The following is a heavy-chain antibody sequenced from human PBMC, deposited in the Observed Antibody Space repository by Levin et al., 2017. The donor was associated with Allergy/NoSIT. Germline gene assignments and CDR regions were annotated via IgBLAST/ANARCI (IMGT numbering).Heavy chain of an antibody. CDR1: GFTFSSYA. V-gene: IGHV3-23*01. J-gene: IGHJ4*02. Sequence: GESLKISCAASGFTFSSYAMSWVRQAPGKGLEWVSAISGSGGSTYYADSVKGRFTISRDNSKNTLYLQMNSLRAEDTAVYYCAKLRELRIAVAGIDYWGQGTLVTDAS. D-gene: IGHD6-19*01. CDR3: AKLRELRIAVAGIDY. CDR2: ISGSGGST.